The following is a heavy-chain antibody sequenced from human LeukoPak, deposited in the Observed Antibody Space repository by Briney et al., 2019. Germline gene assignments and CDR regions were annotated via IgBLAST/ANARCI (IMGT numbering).Heavy chain of an antibody. Sequence: GGSLTLSCAASGFTFSKNAMKWVSPAPGKGGEWVLSISACESGTFYADAVKGRFTISRDNSKDTLYLHMNNLRVEDTALYYCAKDSEPGYSDGMDVGGQGTTVTVSS. CDR1: GFTFSKNA. D-gene: IGHD2-21*01. J-gene: IGHJ6*02. V-gene: IGHV3-23*01. CDR2: ISACESGT. CDR3: AKDSEPGYSDGMDV.